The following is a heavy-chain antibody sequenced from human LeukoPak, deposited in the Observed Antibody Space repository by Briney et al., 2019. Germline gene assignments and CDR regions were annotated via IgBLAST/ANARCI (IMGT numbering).Heavy chain of an antibody. CDR2: ISAYNVNT. CDR1: GYTFTSYG. CDR3: AGGGSYLGAPYDAFDI. D-gene: IGHD1-26*01. J-gene: IGHJ3*02. Sequence: GASVKVSCKASGYTFTSYGISWVRQAPGQGLEWMGWISAYNVNTNYAQKLQGRVTMTTDTSTSTAYMELRSLRSDDTAVYYCAGGGSYLGAPYDAFDIWGQGTMVTVSS. V-gene: IGHV1-18*01.